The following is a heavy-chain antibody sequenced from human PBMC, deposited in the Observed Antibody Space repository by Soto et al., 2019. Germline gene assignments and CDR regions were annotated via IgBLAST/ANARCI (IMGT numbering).Heavy chain of an antibody. D-gene: IGHD3-22*01. V-gene: IGHV4-59*08. Sequence: TSETLSLTCNVSNSPISDFYWSWFRQPPGQGLEWVGYIYYTGTTTYNPSLRSRVDISIDASKSQFSLDLRSVTAADTAVYYCARLGGYYQAFDSWGHGALVTVSS. J-gene: IGHJ4*01. CDR1: NSPISDFY. CDR3: ARLGGYYQAFDS. CDR2: IYYTGTT.